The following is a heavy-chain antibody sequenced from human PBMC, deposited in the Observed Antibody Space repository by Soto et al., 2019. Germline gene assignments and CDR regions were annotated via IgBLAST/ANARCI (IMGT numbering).Heavy chain of an antibody. V-gene: IGHV4-34*01. J-gene: IGHJ4*02. CDR3: ARGKRLHLGELSLPFDY. CDR1: GGSFSGYY. Sequence: KQSQTLSLTCAVYGGSFSGYYWSWIRQPPGKGLEWIGEINHSGSTNYNPSLKSRVTISVDTSKNQFSLKLSSVTAADTAVYYCARGKRLHLGELSLPFDYWGQGTLVTVSS. CDR2: INHSGST. D-gene: IGHD3-16*02.